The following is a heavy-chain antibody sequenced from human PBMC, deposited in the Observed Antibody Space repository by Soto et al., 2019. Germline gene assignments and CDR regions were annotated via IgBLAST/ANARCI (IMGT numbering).Heavy chain of an antibody. CDR2: IYTGDTP. V-gene: IGHV3-53*01. CDR3: TRDLMDVVPPADDLFDP. CDR1: RFTVGSSY. J-gene: IGHJ5*02. Sequence: GGSLRLSCAASRFTVGSSYVSWVRQAPGKGLEWVSVIYTGDTPFYADSVKGRFTISRDNSKNTLYLQMNSLRVEDTAVYYCTRDLMDVVPPADDLFDPWGQGILVTVSS. D-gene: IGHD2-2*01.